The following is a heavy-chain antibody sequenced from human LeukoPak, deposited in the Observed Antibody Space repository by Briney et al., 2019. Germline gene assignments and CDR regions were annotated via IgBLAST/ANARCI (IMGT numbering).Heavy chain of an antibody. J-gene: IGHJ4*02. D-gene: IGHD2-15*01. CDR1: GFTFSSYA. V-gene: IGHV3-30-3*01. CDR2: ISYDGSNK. Sequence: GRFLRLSCAASGFTFSSYAMHWVRQAPGKGLEWVAGISYDGSNKYYADSVKGRFTISRDNSKNTLYLQMNSLRAEDTAVYYCARDKSCSGGSCYYFDYWGQGTLVTVSS. CDR3: ARDKSCSGGSCYYFDY.